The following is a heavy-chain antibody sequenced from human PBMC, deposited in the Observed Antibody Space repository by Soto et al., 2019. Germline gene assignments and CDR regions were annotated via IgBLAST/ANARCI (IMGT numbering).Heavy chain of an antibody. CDR2: IYTSGST. J-gene: IGHJ4*02. D-gene: IGHD5-12*01. CDR1: RDSISDDY. V-gene: IGHV4-4*07. Sequence: PSETLSLTCTVSRDSISDDYWSWIRQPAGRGLEWIGRIYTSGSTDYNPSLRTRVTISIDTSKNQFSLKVTSMTAADTAVYYCARERREKIHDGYDIDYWGQGTLVTVSS. CDR3: ARERREKIHDGYDIDY.